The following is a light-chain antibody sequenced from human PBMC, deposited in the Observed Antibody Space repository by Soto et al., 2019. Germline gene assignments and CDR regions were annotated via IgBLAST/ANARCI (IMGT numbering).Light chain of an antibody. CDR1: QSVSSSY. CDR2: GAS. CDR3: QQYGRSPWT. Sequence: EIVLTQSPGTLSLSPGGRATLSCRASQSVSSSYLAWYHQKHGQXHGLLIYGASSRATGIPDRFSGSGSGTDLTITISRLEPEDCEVYYGQQYGRSPWTFGQGTKVDIK. V-gene: IGKV3-20*01. J-gene: IGKJ1*01.